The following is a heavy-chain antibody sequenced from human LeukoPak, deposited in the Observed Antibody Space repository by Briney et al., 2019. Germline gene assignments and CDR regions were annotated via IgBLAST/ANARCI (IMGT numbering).Heavy chain of an antibody. CDR1: RFTVSSSY. D-gene: IGHD6-19*01. Sequence: GGSLRLSCAASRFTVSSSYMNWVRQAPGKGLEWVSLIDSGGYTYYADSVKGRFTISRDNSKNTLYLQMSSLRVEDTAVYYCARGGSGWYAFDSWGQGTLVTVSS. CDR3: ARGGSGWYAFDS. CDR2: IDSGGYT. V-gene: IGHV3-66*01. J-gene: IGHJ4*02.